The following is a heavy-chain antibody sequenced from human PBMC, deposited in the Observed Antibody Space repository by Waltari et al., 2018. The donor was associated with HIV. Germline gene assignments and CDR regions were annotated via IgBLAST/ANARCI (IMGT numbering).Heavy chain of an antibody. D-gene: IGHD3-10*01. J-gene: IGHJ4*02. CDR2: ISWNSGSI. CDR1: GFSFDDYA. CDR3: AKDMVYYYGSGGTDY. Sequence: EVQLVESGGGLVQPGRSLRLSCAASGFSFDDYAMHWVSGISWNSGSIGYADSVKGRFIISRDNGKNSLYLQMNSLRAEDTALYYCAKDMVYYYGSGGTDYWGQGSLVTVSS. V-gene: IGHV3-9*01.